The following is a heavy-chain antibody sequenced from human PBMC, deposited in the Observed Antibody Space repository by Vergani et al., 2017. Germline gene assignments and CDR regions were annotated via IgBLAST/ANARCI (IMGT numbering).Heavy chain of an antibody. J-gene: IGHJ5*02. CDR2: IHYSENT. Sequence: QVQLQESGPGLVKPSQTLSLTCSVSGDSINNGSYYWSWIRQPAGKGLEWIGSIHYSENTNYNPSLKTRVTISVDTSKNQFSLTLTSVTAADTAVYYCASDTHSGQRADRWGQGILVTVTS. CDR3: ASDTHSGQRADR. D-gene: IGHD6-19*01. V-gene: IGHV4-61*10. CDR1: GDSINNGSYY.